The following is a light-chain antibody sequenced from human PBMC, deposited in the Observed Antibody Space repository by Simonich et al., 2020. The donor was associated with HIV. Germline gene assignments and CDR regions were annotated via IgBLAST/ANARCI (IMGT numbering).Light chain of an antibody. V-gene: IGKV3-20*01. CDR3: QHYGSLPMYT. CDR1: QSVSSSY. CDR2: GTS. J-gene: IGKJ2*01. Sequence: EIVLTQSTGTLSLSPGERVTLSCRASQSVSSSYLAWYQQKLGQAPRLLIYGTSNRATGIPDRFSGSGSGTDFTLTISRLEPEDFAVYYCQHYGSLPMYTFGQGTKLEIK.